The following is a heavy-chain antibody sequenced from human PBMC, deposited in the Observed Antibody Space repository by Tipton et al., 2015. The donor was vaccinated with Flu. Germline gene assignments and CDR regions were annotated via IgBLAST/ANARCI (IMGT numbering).Heavy chain of an antibody. D-gene: IGHD6-13*01. CDR2: IYHSGGT. CDR1: GGSISSSSYY. CDR3: ARYIAAAGTFDS. V-gene: IGHV4-31*01. J-gene: IGHJ4*02. Sequence: TLSLTCTVSGGSISSSSYYWGWIRQLPGEGLEWIGYIYHSGGTYYNPSLESLLTISVDTSKNQFSLKVSSVTAADTAVYYCARYIAAAGTFDSWGQGTLVTVAS.